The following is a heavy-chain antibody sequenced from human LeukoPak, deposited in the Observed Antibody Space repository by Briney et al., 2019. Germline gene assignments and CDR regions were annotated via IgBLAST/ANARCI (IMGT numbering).Heavy chain of an antibody. J-gene: IGHJ6*04. CDR3: AKVSSLYSSSGDMDV. CDR2: INPNSGGT. D-gene: IGHD6-13*01. CDR1: GYTFTGYY. V-gene: IGHV1-2*02. Sequence: ASVKVSCKASGYTFTGYYMHWVRQAPGQGLEWMGWINPNSGGTNYAQKFQGRVTMTRDTSTSTAYMELRSLRSDDTAVYYCAKVSSLYSSSGDMDVWGKGTTVTISS.